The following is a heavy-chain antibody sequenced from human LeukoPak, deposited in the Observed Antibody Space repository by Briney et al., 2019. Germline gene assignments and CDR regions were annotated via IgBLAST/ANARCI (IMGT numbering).Heavy chain of an antibody. D-gene: IGHD3-22*01. Sequence: AALMASCKASGYTFTSHGITWVGQAPGEGLEWRGWISTYNVNTNYAQKLQGRVTMTTDTSTSTAYMELRSLRSDDTAVYYCARDQYYDSRGWFDPWGQGTLVTVSS. CDR2: ISTYNVNT. J-gene: IGHJ5*02. CDR3: ARDQYYDSRGWFDP. CDR1: GYTFTSHG. V-gene: IGHV1-18*04.